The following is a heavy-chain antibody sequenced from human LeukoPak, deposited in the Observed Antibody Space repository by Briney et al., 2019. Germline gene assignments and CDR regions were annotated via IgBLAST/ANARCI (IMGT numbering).Heavy chain of an antibody. D-gene: IGHD3-10*01. V-gene: IGHV3-23*01. Sequence: GGSLRLSCAASGFTFSSYAMSWVRQAPGKGLEWVSAISGTGGSTYYADSVKGRFTISRDNSKNTLYLQMNSLRAEDTAVYYCATQYYYGSGSYYSFDYWGQGTLVTVSA. CDR2: ISGTGGST. CDR1: GFTFSSYA. CDR3: ATQYYYGSGSYYSFDY. J-gene: IGHJ4*02.